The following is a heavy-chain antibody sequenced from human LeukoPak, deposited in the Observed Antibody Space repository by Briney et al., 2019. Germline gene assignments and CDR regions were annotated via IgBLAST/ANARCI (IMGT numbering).Heavy chain of an antibody. CDR2: LSGGGDST. CDR1: GFTFSSYA. Sequence: GGSLRLSCAASGFTFSSYAMSWVRQAPWKGLEWVSALSGGGDSTYYADSVKGRFTISRDNSKNTLYLQMNSLRAEDTAVYYCAKIFNWYGGYFDYWGQGTLVTVSS. D-gene: IGHD4-23*01. J-gene: IGHJ4*02. CDR3: AKIFNWYGGYFDY. V-gene: IGHV3-23*01.